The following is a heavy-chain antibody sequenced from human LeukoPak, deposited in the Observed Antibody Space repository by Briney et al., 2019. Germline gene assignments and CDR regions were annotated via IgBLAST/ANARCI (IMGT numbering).Heavy chain of an antibody. Sequence: PSETLSLTCTVSGASINSYYWSWIRQPPGKGLEWIGCIYDSGGTDYNPSLKSRVTISVDTSKNQFSLKLTSVTAADTAMYYCARTSSSWPWGQGTLVTVSS. CDR2: IYDSGGT. CDR3: ARTSSSWP. V-gene: IGHV4-59*01. D-gene: IGHD6-13*01. J-gene: IGHJ4*02. CDR1: GASINSYY.